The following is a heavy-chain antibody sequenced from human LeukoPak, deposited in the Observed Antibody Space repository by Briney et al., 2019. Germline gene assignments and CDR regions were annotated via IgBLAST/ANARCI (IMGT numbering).Heavy chain of an antibody. Sequence: PSETLSLTCTVSGGSISSGDYYWSWIRQPPGKGLEWIGYIYYSGSTYYNPSLKSRVTISVDTSKNQFSLKLSSVTAADTAVYYCARFGSDYDFWSASPNNAFDIWGQGTMVTVSS. J-gene: IGHJ3*02. CDR2: IYYSGST. V-gene: IGHV4-30-4*08. CDR1: GGSISSGDYY. D-gene: IGHD3-3*01. CDR3: ARFGSDYDFWSASPNNAFDI.